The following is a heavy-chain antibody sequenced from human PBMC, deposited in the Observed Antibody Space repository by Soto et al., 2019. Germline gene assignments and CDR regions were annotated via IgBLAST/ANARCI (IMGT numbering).Heavy chain of an antibody. D-gene: IGHD1-26*01. Sequence: LGESLKISCKGSGYSFTSYWIGWVRQMPGKGLEWMGLIYLGDSNTRYSPSFQGQVTISADKSISTGYLQWSSLKASDTAMYYCVSTRDGSTSFGYWGQGTLVTVSS. V-gene: IGHV5-51*01. J-gene: IGHJ4*02. CDR1: GYSFTSYW. CDR3: VSTRDGSTSFGY. CDR2: IYLGDSNT.